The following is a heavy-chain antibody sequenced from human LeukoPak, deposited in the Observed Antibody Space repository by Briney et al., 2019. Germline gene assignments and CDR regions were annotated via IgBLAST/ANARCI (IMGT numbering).Heavy chain of an antibody. Sequence: SETLSLTCTVSGGSISSYYWSWIRQPPGKGLEWIGYIYYSGSTNYNPSLKSRVTISVDTSKNQFSLKLSSVTAADTAVYYCARDVGRHVLTGYPIWGQGTLVTVSS. D-gene: IGHD3-9*01. V-gene: IGHV4-59*01. CDR3: ARDVGRHVLTGYPI. J-gene: IGHJ4*02. CDR1: GGSISSYY. CDR2: IYYSGST.